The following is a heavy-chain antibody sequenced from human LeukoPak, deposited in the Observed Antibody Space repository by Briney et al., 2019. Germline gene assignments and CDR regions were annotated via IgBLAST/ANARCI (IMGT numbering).Heavy chain of an antibody. Sequence: GWSLRLSCAASSFAFSSYSMHWVRQAPGKGLEWVAVISSRGTITYYADSVKGRVTISRDNSKNTLYLQMNSLRAEDTAVYYCARDGDIADAIYFDYWGQGTQVSVSS. D-gene: IGHD6-13*01. CDR3: ARDGDIADAIYFDY. J-gene: IGHJ4*02. CDR1: SFAFSSYS. CDR2: ISSRGTIT. V-gene: IGHV3-30*04.